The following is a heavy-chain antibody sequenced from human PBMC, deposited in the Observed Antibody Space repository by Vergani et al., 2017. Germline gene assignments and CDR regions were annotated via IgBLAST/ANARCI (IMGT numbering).Heavy chain of an antibody. J-gene: IGHJ3*02. CDR2: IYYSGST. D-gene: IGHD3-22*01. CDR3: ATYYYDSSGYYQENEYAFDI. V-gene: IGHV4-61*01. CDR1: GGSISSSSYY. Sequence: QLQLQESGPGLVKPSETLSLTCTVSGGSISSSSYYWSWIRQPPGKGLEWIGYIYYSGSTNYNPSLKSRVTISVDTSKNQFSLKLSSVTAADTAVYYCATYYYDSSGYYQENEYAFDIWGQGTMVTVSS.